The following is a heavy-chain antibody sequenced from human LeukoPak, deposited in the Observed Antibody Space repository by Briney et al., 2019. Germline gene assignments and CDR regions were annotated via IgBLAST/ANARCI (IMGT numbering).Heavy chain of an antibody. V-gene: IGHV3-53*01. CDR2: IYSDNT. J-gene: IGHJ4*02. CDR1: GFTVSSNS. Sequence: GGSLRLSCTVSGFTVSSNSMSWVRQAPGKGLEWVSFIYSDNTHYSDSVKGRFTISRDNSKKTLYLQMNSLRAEDTAVYYCARRAGAYSHPYDYWGQGTLVTVSS. CDR3: ARRAGAYSHPYDY. D-gene: IGHD4/OR15-4a*01.